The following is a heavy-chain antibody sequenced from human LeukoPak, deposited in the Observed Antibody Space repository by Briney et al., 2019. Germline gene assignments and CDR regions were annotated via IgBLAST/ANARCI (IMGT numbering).Heavy chain of an antibody. J-gene: IGHJ4*02. D-gene: IGHD2-15*01. Sequence: SVKVSCKASGGTFSSYTISWVRQAPGQGLEWMGRIIPILGIANYAQKFQGRVSITADKSTSTAYMELSSLRSEDTAVYYCARDEGLGGSPDYWGQGTLVTVSS. CDR2: IIPILGIA. V-gene: IGHV1-69*04. CDR1: GGTFSSYT. CDR3: ARDEGLGGSPDY.